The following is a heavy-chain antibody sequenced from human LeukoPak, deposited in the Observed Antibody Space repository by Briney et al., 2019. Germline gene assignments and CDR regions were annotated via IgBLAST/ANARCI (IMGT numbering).Heavy chain of an antibody. CDR1: GYTFTSYA. D-gene: IGHD6-13*01. V-gene: IGHV1-3*01. Sequence: ASVKVSCKASGYTFTSYAMHWVRQAPGQRLEWMGWINAGNGNTKYSQKLQGRVTMTTDTSTSTAYMELRSLRSDDTAVYYCASYSSSWYSFDYWGQGTLVTVSS. J-gene: IGHJ4*02. CDR3: ASYSSSWYSFDY. CDR2: INAGNGNT.